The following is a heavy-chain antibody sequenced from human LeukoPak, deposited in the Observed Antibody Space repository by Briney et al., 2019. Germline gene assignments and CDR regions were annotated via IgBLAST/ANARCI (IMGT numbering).Heavy chain of an antibody. CDR1: GGSFSGYY. Sequence: PSETLSLTCAVYGGSFSGYYWSWIRQPPGKGLEWIGEINHSGSTNYNPSLKSRVTMSVDTSKNQFSLKLSSVTAADTAVYYCARGGAYDFWSGEHNWFDPWGQGTLVTVSS. D-gene: IGHD3-3*01. J-gene: IGHJ5*02. CDR2: INHSGST. V-gene: IGHV4-34*01. CDR3: ARGGAYDFWSGEHNWFDP.